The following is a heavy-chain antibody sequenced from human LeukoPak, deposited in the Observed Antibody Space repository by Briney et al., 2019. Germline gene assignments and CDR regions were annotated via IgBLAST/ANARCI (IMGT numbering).Heavy chain of an antibody. Sequence: ASVKVSCKASGYTFTGYCMHWVRQAPGQGLEWMGWINPNSGGTNYAQKFQGWVTMTRDTSISTAYMELSRLRSDDTAVYYCARAAFGPPAGLLDYWGQGTLVTVSS. CDR3: ARAAFGPPAGLLDY. CDR1: GYTFTGYC. J-gene: IGHJ4*02. V-gene: IGHV1-2*04. D-gene: IGHD6-13*01. CDR2: INPNSGGT.